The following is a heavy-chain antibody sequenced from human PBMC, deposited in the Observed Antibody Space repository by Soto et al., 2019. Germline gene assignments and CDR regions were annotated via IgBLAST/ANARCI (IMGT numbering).Heavy chain of an antibody. V-gene: IGHV3-30-3*01. CDR3: ARDILYYGDYIYGMDV. CDR2: ISYDGSNK. Sequence: QVQLVESGGGVVQPGRSLRLSCAASGFTFSSYAMHWVRQAPGKGLEWVAVISYDGSNKYYADSVKGRFTISRDNSKNTLYLQTNSLRAEDTAVYYCARDILYYGDYIYGMDVWGQGTTVTVSS. J-gene: IGHJ6*02. CDR1: GFTFSSYA. D-gene: IGHD4-17*01.